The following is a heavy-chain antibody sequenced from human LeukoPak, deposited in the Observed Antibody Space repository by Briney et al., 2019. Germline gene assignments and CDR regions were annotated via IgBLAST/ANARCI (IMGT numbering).Heavy chain of an antibody. V-gene: IGHV4-34*01. J-gene: IGHJ1*01. CDR3: ARETYSSSSVVQH. Sequence: SETLSLTCAVYGGSFSGYYWSWIRQPPGKGLEWIGEINHSGSTNYNPSLKSRVTISVDTSKNQFSLKLSSVTAADTAVYYCARETYSSSSVVQHWGQGTLVTVSS. CDR1: GGSFSGYY. D-gene: IGHD6-6*01. CDR2: INHSGST.